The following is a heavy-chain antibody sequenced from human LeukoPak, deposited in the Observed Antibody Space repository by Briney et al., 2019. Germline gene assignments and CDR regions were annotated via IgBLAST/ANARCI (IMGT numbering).Heavy chain of an antibody. CDR3: ARQPTRLITMIPVPVAY. CDR1: GGSISSHIHY. CDR2: IYYTGST. D-gene: IGHD3-22*01. J-gene: IGHJ4*02. Sequence: SETLSLTCTVSGGSISSHIHYWGWIRQPPGKGLEWIGTIYYTGSTYYNPSLKSRVTISVDTSKNQFSLKVSSATAADTAVYYCARQPTRLITMIPVPVAYWGQGVLVTVSS. V-gene: IGHV4-39*07.